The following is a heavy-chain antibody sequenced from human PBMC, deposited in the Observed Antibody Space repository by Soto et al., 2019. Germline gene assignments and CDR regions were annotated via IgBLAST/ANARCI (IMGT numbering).Heavy chain of an antibody. CDR2: ITAVNGNT. J-gene: IGHJ6*02. CDR1: GYTFTNNA. Sequence: QVQLVQSGAEVKMPGASVKVSCKASGYTFTNNAMHCVRQAPGQRLEWMGWITAVNGNTKYSQMFQGRVIITRDTSAITSYMELNSPRSEDTAVYYCARGRGMDVWGQGTTVTVSS. CDR3: ARGRGMDV. V-gene: IGHV1-3*01.